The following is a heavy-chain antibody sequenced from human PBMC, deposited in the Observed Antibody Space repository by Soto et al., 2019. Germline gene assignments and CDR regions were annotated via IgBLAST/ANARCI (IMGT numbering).Heavy chain of an antibody. V-gene: IGHV4-59*11. J-gene: IGHJ4*01. CDR2: GLRHEFV. CDR1: GGSISDLY. Sequence: SETLSLTFTVSGGSISDLYLSWTRQPPGKGLEWIGYGLRHEFVGTNPSLTNRVTISVDMSKRQFSLRLNSVTAADTAVYYCVAGPDHAKSAYWGQGTLVTVSS. CDR3: VAGPDHAKSAY.